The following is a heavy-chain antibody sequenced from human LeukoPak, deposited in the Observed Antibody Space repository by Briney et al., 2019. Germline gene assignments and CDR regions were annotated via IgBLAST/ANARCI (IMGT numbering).Heavy chain of an antibody. D-gene: IGHD3-3*01. CDR1: GFTFGDYA. V-gene: IGHV3-49*04. CDR3: TSRYYDFWSGYYPFDY. Sequence: PGGSLRLSCTASGFTFGDYAMSWVRQAPGKGLEWVGFIRNKAYGGTTEYAASVKGRFTISRDDSKSIAYLQMNSLKTEDTAVYYCTSRYYDFWSGYYPFDYWGQGTLVTVSS. CDR2: IRNKAYGGTT. J-gene: IGHJ4*02.